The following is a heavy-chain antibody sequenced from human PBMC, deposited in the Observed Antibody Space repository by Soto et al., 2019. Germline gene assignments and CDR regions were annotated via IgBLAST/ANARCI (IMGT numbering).Heavy chain of an antibody. Sequence: GESLKISCKGSGYSFTSYWISWVRQMPEKGLEWMGRIDPSDSYTNYSPSFQGHVTISADKSISTAYLQWSSLKASDTAMYYCARDSPGSSEYYYYGMDVWGQGTTVTVSS. CDR2: IDPSDSYT. J-gene: IGHJ6*02. V-gene: IGHV5-10-1*01. D-gene: IGHD2-15*01. CDR3: ARDSPGSSEYYYYGMDV. CDR1: GYSFTSYW.